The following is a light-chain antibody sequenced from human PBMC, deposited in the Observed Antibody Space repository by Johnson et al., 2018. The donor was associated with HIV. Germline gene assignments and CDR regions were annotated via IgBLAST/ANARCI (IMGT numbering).Light chain of an antibody. V-gene: IGLV1-51*01. CDR2: DNN. Sequence: QSVLTQPPSVSAAPGQKVTISCSGSSSNIGNNYVSWYQQLPGTAPKLLIYDNNKRPSGIPDRFSGSKSGTYATLGTTGLQTGDEADYYCGTWDSSLSAYVFGTGTKVTVL. CDR1: SSNIGNNY. J-gene: IGLJ1*01. CDR3: GTWDSSLSAYV.